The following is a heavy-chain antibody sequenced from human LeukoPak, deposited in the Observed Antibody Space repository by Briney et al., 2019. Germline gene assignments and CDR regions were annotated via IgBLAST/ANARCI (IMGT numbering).Heavy chain of an antibody. D-gene: IGHD3-9*01. CDR1: GYTFTSYG. Sequence: GASVKVSCKASGYTFTSYGISWVRQAPRQGLEWMGWISAYNGNTNYAQKLQGRVTMTTDTSTSTAYMELRSLRSDDTAVYYCARGLFGHYDILTGYSYWGQGTLVTVSS. CDR2: ISAYNGNT. CDR3: ARGLFGHYDILTGYSY. V-gene: IGHV1-18*04. J-gene: IGHJ4*02.